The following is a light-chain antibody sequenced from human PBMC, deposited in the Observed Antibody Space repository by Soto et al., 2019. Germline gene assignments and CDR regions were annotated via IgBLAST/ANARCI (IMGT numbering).Light chain of an antibody. CDR1: QSISSH. CDR3: QQRSNWPLT. V-gene: IGKV3-11*01. J-gene: IGKJ4*01. Sequence: EIVLTQSPATLSWSPGERATLSCRASQSISSHLAWYQQKPGQAPRLLMYDASNRATGIPARFSGSGSGTDFTLTISSLETEDFVVYYCQQRSNWPLTFGGVTKVEIK. CDR2: DAS.